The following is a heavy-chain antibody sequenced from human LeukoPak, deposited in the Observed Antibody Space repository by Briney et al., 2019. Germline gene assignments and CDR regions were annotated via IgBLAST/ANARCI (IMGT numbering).Heavy chain of an antibody. J-gene: IGHJ4*02. Sequence: SETLSLTCTVSGGSISSYYWSWIRQPPGKGLEWIGYIYYSGSTNYNPSLKSRVTISVDTSKNQFSLKLSSVTAADTAVYYCARAGAHSPFDYWGQGTLVTVSS. CDR3: ARAGAHSPFDY. CDR2: IYYSGST. V-gene: IGHV4-59*12. CDR1: GGSISSYY. D-gene: IGHD2-21*01.